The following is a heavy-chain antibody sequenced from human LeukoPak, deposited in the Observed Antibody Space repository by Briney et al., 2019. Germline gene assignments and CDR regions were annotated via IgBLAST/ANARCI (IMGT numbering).Heavy chain of an antibody. Sequence: GGSLRLSCAASGFTFSSYAMSWARQAPGKGLEWVSAISGSGGSTYYADSVKGRFTISRDNSKNTLYLQMNSLRAEDTAVYYCAKDGIIAAAGLYYFDYWGQGTLVTVSS. D-gene: IGHD6-13*01. CDR3: AKDGIIAAAGLYYFDY. CDR2: ISGSGGST. CDR1: GFTFSSYA. J-gene: IGHJ4*02. V-gene: IGHV3-23*01.